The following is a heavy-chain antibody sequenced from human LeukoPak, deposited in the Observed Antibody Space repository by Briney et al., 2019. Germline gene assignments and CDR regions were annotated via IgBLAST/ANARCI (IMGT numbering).Heavy chain of an antibody. CDR3: ARDHSSNWSDY. D-gene: IGHD6-13*01. CDR1: GSTFSSYC. Sequence: PGGSLRLSCAASGSTFSSYCMHWVRQAPGKGLVWVSRITSDGSSTSYADSVKGRFTISRDNAKNTLYLQMNSLRAEDTAVYYCARDHSSNWSDYWGQGTLVTVSS. V-gene: IGHV3-74*01. J-gene: IGHJ4*02. CDR2: ITSDGSST.